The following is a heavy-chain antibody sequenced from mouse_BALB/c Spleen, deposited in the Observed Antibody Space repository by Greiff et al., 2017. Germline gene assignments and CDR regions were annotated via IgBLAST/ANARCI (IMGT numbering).Heavy chain of an antibody. CDR3: TYGSWFAY. Sequence: VHVKQSGAELVRSGASVKMSCTASGFNFKDYYMHWVKQRPEQGLEWIGWIDPENGDTEYAPKFQGKATMTADTSSNTAYLQLSSLTSEDTAVYYCTYGSWFAYWGKGTVVTVSA. CDR2: IDPENGDT. V-gene: IGHV14-4*02. D-gene: IGHD1-2*01. CDR1: GFNFKDYY. J-gene: IGHJ3*01.